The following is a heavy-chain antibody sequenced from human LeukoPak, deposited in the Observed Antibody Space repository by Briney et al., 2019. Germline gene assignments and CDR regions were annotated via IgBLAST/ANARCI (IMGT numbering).Heavy chain of an antibody. CDR3: ARDCDRSGYYCY. Sequence: SVKVSCKASGGTFSSYAISWVRQAPGQGLEWMGRIIPILGIANYAQKLQGRVTVTTDTSTSTAYMELRSLRSDDTAVYYCARDCDRSGYYCYWGQGTLVTVSS. J-gene: IGHJ4*02. V-gene: IGHV1-69*04. D-gene: IGHD3-22*01. CDR2: IIPILGIA. CDR1: GGTFSSYA.